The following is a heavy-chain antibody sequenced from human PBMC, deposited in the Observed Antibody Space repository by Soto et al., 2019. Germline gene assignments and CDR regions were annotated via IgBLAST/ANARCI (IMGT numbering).Heavy chain of an antibody. CDR1: GGTFRNYP. J-gene: IGHJ4*02. CDR3: ARGPLVVLNYFES. V-gene: IGHV1-69*04. Sequence: GASVKVSCKASGGTFRNYPINWVRQAPGQGLEWMGSIFPLTDIPDYAQNFQARLTISADKSTSTAYMELSSLTSGDTAMYFCARGPLVVLNYFESWGQGTLVTVSS. CDR2: IFPLTDIP.